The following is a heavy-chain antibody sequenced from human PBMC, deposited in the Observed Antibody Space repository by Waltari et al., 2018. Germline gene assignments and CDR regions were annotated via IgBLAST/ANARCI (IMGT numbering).Heavy chain of an antibody. J-gene: IGHJ1*01. Sequence: EVQLKESGGKVIQPGGSLRLSCEASGFSFSNNAMGWVRPAPGKGREWVSGWGGNGESRQYADSVKGRFTISRDNSQNALYRQMDSLRADDSAVYFCVKYGFGGVLSHWGQGTLVIVSS. CDR2: WGGNGESR. CDR3: VKYGFGGVLSH. D-gene: IGHD3-16*01. V-gene: IGHV3-23*01. CDR1: GFSFSNNA.